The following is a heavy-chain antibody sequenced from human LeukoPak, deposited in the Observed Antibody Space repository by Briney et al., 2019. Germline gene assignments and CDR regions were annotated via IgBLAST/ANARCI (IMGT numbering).Heavy chain of an antibody. J-gene: IGHJ4*02. V-gene: IGHV4-59*12. CDR1: GGSISSYY. D-gene: IGHD3-22*01. Sequence: SETLSLTCTVSGGSISSYYWSWIRQPPGKGLEWIGYIYYSGSTNYNPSLKSRVTISVDTSKNQFSLKLSSVTAADTAVYYCARDRGPDYDSSGYHDYWGQGTLVTVSS. CDR3: ARDRGPDYDSSGYHDY. CDR2: IYYSGST.